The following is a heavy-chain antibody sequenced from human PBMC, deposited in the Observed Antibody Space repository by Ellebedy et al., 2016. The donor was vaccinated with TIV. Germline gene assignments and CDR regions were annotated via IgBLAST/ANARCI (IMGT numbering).Heavy chain of an antibody. CDR2: FDPEDGET. V-gene: IGHV1-24*01. J-gene: IGHJ4*02. D-gene: IGHD3-9*01. CDR1: GYTLTELS. Sequence: AASVKVSCKVSGYTLTELSMHWVRQAPGKGLEWMGGFDPEDGETIYAQKFQGRVTMTEDTSTDTAYMELSSLRSEDTAVYYCATRITAYYDILTGYGGSFDYWGQGTLVTVSS. CDR3: ATRITAYYDILTGYGGSFDY.